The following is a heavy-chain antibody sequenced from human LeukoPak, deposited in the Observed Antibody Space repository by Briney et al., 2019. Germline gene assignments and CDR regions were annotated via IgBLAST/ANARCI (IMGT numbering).Heavy chain of an antibody. CDR1: GFTFSSYA. J-gene: IGHJ4*02. V-gene: IGHV3-23*01. CDR3: AKDENYYDSSGYYPFFDY. D-gene: IGHD3-22*01. CDR2: ISGSGGST. Sequence: PGRSLRLSCAASGFTFSSYAMSWVRQAPGKGLEWVSAISGSGGSTYYADSVKGRFTISRDNSKNTLYLQMNSLRAEDTAVYYCAKDENYYDSSGYYPFFDYWGQGTLVTVSS.